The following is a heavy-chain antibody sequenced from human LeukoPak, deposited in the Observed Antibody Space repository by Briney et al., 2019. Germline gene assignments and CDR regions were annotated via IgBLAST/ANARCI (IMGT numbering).Heavy chain of an antibody. V-gene: IGHV4-30-2*01. CDR1: GGSISSGGYY. Sequence: PSETLSLTCTVSGGSISSGGYYWSWIRQPPGKGLEWIGFIYHSGSTYYNPSLKSRVTISVDRSKNQFSLKLSSVTAADTAVYYCARVSGTTPIWGQGTLVTVSS. D-gene: IGHD1-1*01. CDR3: ARVSGTTPI. CDR2: IYHSGST. J-gene: IGHJ4*02.